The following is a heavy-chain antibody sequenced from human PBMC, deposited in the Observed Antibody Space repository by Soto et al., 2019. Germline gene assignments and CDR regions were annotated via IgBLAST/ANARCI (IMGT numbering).Heavy chain of an antibody. CDR3: ARVYIQLWGGGYLDL. Sequence: QVQLVESGGGVVQPGRSLRLSCAASGFMFSAYGMHWVRQAPGKGLEWVAVIWYDGSKKYYEDSVKGRFTISRDNSKRTLHLQMNSLGAEDTAVFYCARVYIQLWGGGYLDLWGRGTLVTVSS. J-gene: IGHJ2*01. D-gene: IGHD5-18*01. CDR1: GFMFSAYG. V-gene: IGHV3-33*01. CDR2: IWYDGSKK.